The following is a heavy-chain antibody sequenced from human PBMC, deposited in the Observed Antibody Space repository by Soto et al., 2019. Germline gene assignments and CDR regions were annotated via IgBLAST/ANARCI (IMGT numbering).Heavy chain of an antibody. CDR2: ITPLFGTA. V-gene: IGHV1-69*01. CDR1: GGTFHSFA. J-gene: IGHJ4*02. Sequence: QVQLVQSGAEVKKPGSSVRVSCKASGGTFHSFAFSWVRQAPGHGLEWMGGITPLFGTADYAEKFQGRVTITADESTSTVYMEVSSLKSDDTAVYYCVKDTDDAYDFWGQGTLLTVSS. CDR3: VKDTDDAYDF. D-gene: IGHD1-1*01.